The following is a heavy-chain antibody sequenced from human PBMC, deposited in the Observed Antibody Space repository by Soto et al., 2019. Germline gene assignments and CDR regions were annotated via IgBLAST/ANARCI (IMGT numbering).Heavy chain of an antibody. CDR2: IYYSGST. D-gene: IGHD3-10*01. Sequence: KTSETLSLTCTVSGGSISSGGYYWSWIRQHPGKGLEWIGYIYYSGSTYYNPSLKSRVTISVDTSKNQFSLKLSSVTAADTAVYYCARAGSSGSYYFDYWGQGTLVTVSS. J-gene: IGHJ4*02. CDR1: GGSISSGGYY. V-gene: IGHV4-31*03. CDR3: ARAGSSGSYYFDY.